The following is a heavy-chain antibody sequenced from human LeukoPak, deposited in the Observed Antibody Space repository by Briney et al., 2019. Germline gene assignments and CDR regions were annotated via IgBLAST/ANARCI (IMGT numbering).Heavy chain of an antibody. CDR2: ISYDGSNK. V-gene: IGHV3-30-3*01. D-gene: IGHD2-2*01. J-gene: IGHJ5*02. CDR1: GFTFSSYA. CDR3: ASTIGYCSSTSCYGPSWFDP. Sequence: AGGSRRLSCAASGFTFSSYAMHWVRQAPGKGLEWVAVISYDGSNKYYADSVKGRFTISRDNSKNTLYLQMNSLRAEDTAVYYCASTIGYCSSTSCYGPSWFDPWGQGTLVTVSS.